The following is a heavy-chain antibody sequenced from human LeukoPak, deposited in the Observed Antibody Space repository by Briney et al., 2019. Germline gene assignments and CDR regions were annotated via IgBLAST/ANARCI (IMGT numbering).Heavy chain of an antibody. CDR3: ARALRITIFGVVIGAWFDP. J-gene: IGHJ5*02. Sequence: ASVKVPCKASGYTFTSYDINWVRQATGQGLEWMGWMNPNSGNTGYAQKFQGRVTMTRNTSISTAYMELSSLRSEDTAVYYCARALRITIFGVVIGAWFDPWGQGTLVTVSS. V-gene: IGHV1-8*01. CDR1: GYTFTSYD. D-gene: IGHD3-3*01. CDR2: MNPNSGNT.